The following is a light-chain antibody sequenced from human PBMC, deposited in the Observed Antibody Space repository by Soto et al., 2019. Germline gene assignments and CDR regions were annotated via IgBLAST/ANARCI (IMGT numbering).Light chain of an antibody. CDR2: EAT. CDR3: SSYADSNNLL. Sequence: QSALTQPPSASGSPGQSVTISCTGTSSDVGGYKYVSWYQQHPGKAPKLLIYEATHRPSGVPDRFSGSKSGNTASLTVSGLQAEDEADYYCSSYADSNNLLFGGGTKVTVL. V-gene: IGLV2-8*01. J-gene: IGLJ3*02. CDR1: SSDVGGYKY.